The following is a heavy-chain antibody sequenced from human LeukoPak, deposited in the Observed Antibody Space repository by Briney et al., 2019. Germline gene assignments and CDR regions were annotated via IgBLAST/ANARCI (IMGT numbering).Heavy chain of an antibody. D-gene: IGHD2-2*03. CDR1: GFTFSSYG. V-gene: IGHV3-33*01. CDR3: ARDPGYCSSTSCYPVFDY. Sequence: GGSLRLSCAASGFTFSSYGMHWVRQAPGKGLEWVAVIWYDVSNKYYADSVKGRFTISRDNSKNTLYLQMNSLRAEDTAVYYCARDPGYCSSTSCYPVFDYWGQGTLVTVSS. J-gene: IGHJ4*02. CDR2: IWYDVSNK.